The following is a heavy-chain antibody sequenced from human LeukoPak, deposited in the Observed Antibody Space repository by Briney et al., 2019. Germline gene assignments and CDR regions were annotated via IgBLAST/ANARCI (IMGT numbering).Heavy chain of an antibody. V-gene: IGHV4-59*01. CDR3: ARENPSGYYNRPIDY. Sequence: SETLSLICTVSGASISSYYWSWIRQPPGKGLEWIGDIYYSGSIKYNPSLKSRVTMSVDTSKNQFCLKLRSVNDADTAIYYCARENPSGYYNRPIDYWGQGTLVTVSS. J-gene: IGHJ4*02. D-gene: IGHD3-22*01. CDR1: GASISSYY. CDR2: IYYSGSI.